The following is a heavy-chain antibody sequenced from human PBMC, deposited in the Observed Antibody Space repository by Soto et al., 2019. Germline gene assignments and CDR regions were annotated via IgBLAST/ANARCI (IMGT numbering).Heavy chain of an antibody. J-gene: IGHJ6*02. CDR2: IYSGGST. CDR3: AREGSGYSYGYGGYYYGMDV. V-gene: IGHV3-53*01. D-gene: IGHD5-18*01. CDR1: GFTVSSNY. Sequence: GGGLIQPGGSLRLSCAASGFTVSSNYMSWVRQAPGKGLAWVSVIYSGGSTYYADSVKGRFTISRDNSKNTLYLQMNSLRAEDTAVYYCAREGSGYSYGYGGYYYGMDVWGQGTTVTVSS.